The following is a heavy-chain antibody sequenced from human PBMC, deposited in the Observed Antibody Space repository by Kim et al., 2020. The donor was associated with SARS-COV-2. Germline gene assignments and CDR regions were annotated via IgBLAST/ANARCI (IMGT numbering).Heavy chain of an antibody. CDR3: ARDYYGDYANWFDP. V-gene: IGHV1-3*01. J-gene: IGHJ5*02. D-gene: IGHD4-17*01. Sequence: SQKFQGRVTITRDTSASTAYMELSSLRSEDTAVYYCARDYYGDYANWFDPWGQGTLVTVSS.